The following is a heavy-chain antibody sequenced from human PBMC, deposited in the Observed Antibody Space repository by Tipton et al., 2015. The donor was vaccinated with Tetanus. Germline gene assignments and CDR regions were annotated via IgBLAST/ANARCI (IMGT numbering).Heavy chain of an antibody. D-gene: IGHD7-27*01. J-gene: IGHJ2*01. CDR3: ARRLGPYTGDQIWHFDL. V-gene: IGHV5-51*01. CDR1: GYEFISYW. Sequence: QLVQSGAEAKKPGESLRISCKASGYEFISYWIAWVRQMPGKGLEWMGVIYPADSDIRNSPSFQGQVTMSVDKSITTAYLRWNSLKASDTAMYYCARRLGPYTGDQIWHFDLWGRGTLVTVSS. CDR2: IYPADSDI.